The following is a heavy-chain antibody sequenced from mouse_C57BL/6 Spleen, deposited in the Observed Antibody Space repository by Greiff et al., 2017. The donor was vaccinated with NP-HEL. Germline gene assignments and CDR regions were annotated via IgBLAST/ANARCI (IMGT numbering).Heavy chain of an antibody. J-gene: IGHJ2*01. Sequence: EVQLVESGEGLVKPGGSLKLSCAASGFTFSSYAMPWVRQTPEKRLEWVAYISSGGDYIYYADTVKGRFTISRDNARNTLYLQISSLKSEDTAMYYCTRNWNYFDYWGQGTTLTVSS. CDR3: TRNWNYFDY. D-gene: IGHD4-1*01. CDR2: ISSGGDYI. CDR1: GFTFSSYA. V-gene: IGHV5-9-1*02.